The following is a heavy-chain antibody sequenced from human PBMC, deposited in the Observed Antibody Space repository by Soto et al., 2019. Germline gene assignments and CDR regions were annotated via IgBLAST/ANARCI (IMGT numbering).Heavy chain of an antibody. CDR3: ARSQNGYYDSSGLGAFDI. CDR2: IIPIFGTA. V-gene: IGHV1-69*13. D-gene: IGHD3-22*01. Sequence: SVKVSCKASGGTFSSYAISWVRQAPGQGLEWMGGIIPIFGTANYAQKFQGRVTITADESTSTAYMELSSLRSEDTAVYYCARSQNGYYDSSGLGAFDIWGQGTMVTVSS. J-gene: IGHJ3*02. CDR1: GGTFSSYA.